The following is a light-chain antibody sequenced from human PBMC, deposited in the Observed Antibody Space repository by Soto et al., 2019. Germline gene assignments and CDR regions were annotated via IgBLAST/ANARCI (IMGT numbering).Light chain of an antibody. J-gene: IGLJ1*01. Sequence: QSALTQPASVSGSPGQSITISCTGTSSDVGSYNLVSWYQQHPGKAPKLMIYEVIMLPSGVSYRFSGSKSGNTASLTISGLQAEDEADYYCCSYAGSSTPLIFGTGTRVTVL. CDR2: EVI. CDR3: CSYAGSSTPLI. CDR1: SSDVGSYNL. V-gene: IGLV2-23*02.